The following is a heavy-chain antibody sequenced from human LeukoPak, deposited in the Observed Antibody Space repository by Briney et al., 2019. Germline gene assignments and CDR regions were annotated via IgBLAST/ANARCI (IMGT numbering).Heavy chain of an antibody. CDR2: IGPIGAST. CDR3: VKDLTGTWSFDY. CDR1: GFTFSNHF. Sequence: LAGGSLRLSCSTSGFTFSNHFMHWVRQAPGKGLEYVSSIGPIGASTLYADSVKGRFTISRDNSKNALYLQLTSLRLEDTALYYCVKDLTGTWSFDYWGQGTLVTVSS. D-gene: IGHD3-9*01. J-gene: IGHJ4*02. V-gene: IGHV3-64D*06.